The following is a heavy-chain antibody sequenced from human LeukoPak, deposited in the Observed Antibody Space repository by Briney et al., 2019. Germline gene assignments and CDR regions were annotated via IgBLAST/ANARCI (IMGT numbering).Heavy chain of an antibody. CDR1: GYSISSGYY. V-gene: IGHV4-38-2*02. CDR3: ARVRGEDTAMVRGAFDH. D-gene: IGHD5-18*01. CDR2: IYHSGST. Sequence: SETLSLTCTVSGYSISSGYYWGWIRQPPGKGLEWIGSIYHSGSTYYNPSLKSRVTISVDTSKNQFSLKLSSVTAADTAVYYCARVRGEDTAMVRGAFDHWGQGTLVTVSS. J-gene: IGHJ4*02.